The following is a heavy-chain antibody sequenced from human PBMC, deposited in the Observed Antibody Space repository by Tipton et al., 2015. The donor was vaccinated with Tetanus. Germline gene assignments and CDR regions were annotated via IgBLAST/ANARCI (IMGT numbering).Heavy chain of an antibody. CDR1: GASLRSGDYN. D-gene: IGHD3-10*01. CDR3: TRANHEFPKKGPFDS. V-gene: IGHV4-61*08. J-gene: IGHJ4*02. Sequence: PGLVKPSETLSLTCSVSGASLRSGDYNWSWIRQPPGKGLEWLAYISDSGLSNSNYFLKSRITISQDTSRNQFSLKLTSVTAADTAVYYCTRANHEFPKKGPFDSWGQGTLVIVS. CDR2: ISDSGLS.